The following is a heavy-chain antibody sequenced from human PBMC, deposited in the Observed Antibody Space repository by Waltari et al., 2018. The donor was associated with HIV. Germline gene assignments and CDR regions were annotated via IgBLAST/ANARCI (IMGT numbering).Heavy chain of an antibody. D-gene: IGHD6-6*01. CDR1: GTRLGRCP. V-gene: IGHV3-23*04. CDR2: VSDSVTST. Sequence: VESGGGLVHLGGSWRLLWEFYGTRLGRCPMTWVRQALGKGLEWVSAVSDSVTSTNYADSVKGLFTIASDNSKNTVYLQRDSLRAEDTAVYYCATSLATRPPLIFYYGLDVWGQGTTVAVSS. J-gene: IGHJ6*02. CDR3: ATSLATRPPLIFYYGLDV.